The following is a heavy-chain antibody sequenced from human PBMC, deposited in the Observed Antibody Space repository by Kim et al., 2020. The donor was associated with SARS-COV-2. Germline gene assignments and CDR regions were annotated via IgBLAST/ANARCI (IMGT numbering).Heavy chain of an antibody. J-gene: IGHJ4*02. CDR3: ARHLAVVPAAMFDY. D-gene: IGHD2-2*01. V-gene: IGHV4-59*08. Sequence: NPSLKSRVTISVDTSKNQFSLKLSSVTAADTAVYYCARHLAVVPAAMFDYWGQGTLVTVSS.